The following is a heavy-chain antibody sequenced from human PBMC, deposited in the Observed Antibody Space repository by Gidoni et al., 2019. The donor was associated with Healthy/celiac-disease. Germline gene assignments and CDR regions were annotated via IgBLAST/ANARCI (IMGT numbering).Heavy chain of an antibody. J-gene: IGHJ6*02. Sequence: EAQPLESGGGLVQPGGSLRLSCAASGFTFSSYAMSWVRQAPRQGLEWVSAIRGRGSSTYYADSVKGRFTISRDNSKYTLYLQMNSLRAEDTAVYYCAKDGSEWLRVFYLSGYGMDVWGQRTTVTVSS. CDR2: IRGRGSST. CDR3: AKDGSEWLRVFYLSGYGMDV. V-gene: IGHV3-23*01. CDR1: GFTFSSYA. D-gene: IGHD5-12*01.